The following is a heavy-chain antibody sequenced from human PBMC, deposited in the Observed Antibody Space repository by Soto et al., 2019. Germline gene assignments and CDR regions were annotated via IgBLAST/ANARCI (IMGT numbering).Heavy chain of an antibody. Sequence: QVQLQQWGAGLLKPSETLSLTCAVYGGSFSGYYWSWIRQPPGKGLEWIGEINHSGSTNYNPSLKSRVTISVDTSKNQFSLNLSSVTAADTAVYYCARARGVVLYYCDYWGQGTLVTVSS. CDR1: GGSFSGYY. CDR3: ARARGVVLYYCDY. J-gene: IGHJ4*02. V-gene: IGHV4-34*01. D-gene: IGHD2-15*01. CDR2: INHSGST.